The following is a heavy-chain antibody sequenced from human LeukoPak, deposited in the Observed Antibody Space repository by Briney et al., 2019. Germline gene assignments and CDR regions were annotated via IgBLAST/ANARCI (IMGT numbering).Heavy chain of an antibody. CDR3: ARTPYGDYVDY. CDR1: GFTVSSNY. J-gene: IGHJ4*02. CDR2: IYSGGST. V-gene: IGHV3-53*01. Sequence: PGGSLRLSCAPSGFTVSSNYMSWVRQAPGKGLEWVSVIYSGGSTYYADSVKGRFTISRDNSKNTLYLQMNSLRAEDTAVYYCARTPYGDYVDYWGQGTLVTVSS. D-gene: IGHD4-17*01.